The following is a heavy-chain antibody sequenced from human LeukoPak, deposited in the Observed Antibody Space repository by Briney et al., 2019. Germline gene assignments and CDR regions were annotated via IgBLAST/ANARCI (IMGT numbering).Heavy chain of an antibody. Sequence: SGTLSLTCAVSGDSISSINWWTWVRLSPEKGLEWIGEIHHSGKTNYNPSLKSRVNMSLDKSKNHFSLRVNSVVAADTAIYYCARAPDTAVPYYYMDVWGKGTTVTVSS. V-gene: IGHV4-4*02. J-gene: IGHJ6*03. D-gene: IGHD5-18*01. CDR3: ARAPDTAVPYYYMDV. CDR2: IHHSGKT. CDR1: GDSISSINW.